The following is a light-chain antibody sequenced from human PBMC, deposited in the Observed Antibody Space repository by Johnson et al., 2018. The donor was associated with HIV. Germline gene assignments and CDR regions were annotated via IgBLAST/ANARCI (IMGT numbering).Light chain of an antibody. Sequence: QSVLTQPPSVSAAPGQKVTISCSGSRSNIGNNYVSWYQQLPGTAPKLLIYDNNKRPSGISDRFSGSKSGTSATLGITGLPTGDEADYYGGTWDSSLSVYVFGTGTKVTVL. V-gene: IGLV1-51*01. CDR3: GTWDSSLSVYV. CDR2: DNN. CDR1: RSNIGNNY. J-gene: IGLJ1*01.